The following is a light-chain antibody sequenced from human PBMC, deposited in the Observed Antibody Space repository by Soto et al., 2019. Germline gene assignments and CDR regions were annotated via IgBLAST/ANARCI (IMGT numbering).Light chain of an antibody. J-gene: IGKJ3*01. CDR2: GVS. CDR3: QQYDSWPPLFT. Sequence: DIVMTQSPATLSVSPGEGATLSCRASQSVSSNLAWYQQKPGQAPRLLIFGVSTRATGIPARFSGSGSGTDFTLTISSLQSEDIAVYYCQQYDSWPPLFTFGPGTKVDL. V-gene: IGKV3-15*01. CDR1: QSVSSN.